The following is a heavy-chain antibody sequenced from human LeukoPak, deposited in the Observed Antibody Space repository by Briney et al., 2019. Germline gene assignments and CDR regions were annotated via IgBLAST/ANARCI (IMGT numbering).Heavy chain of an antibody. D-gene: IGHD3-16*01. Sequence: GASVKVSCKASGYTLTGYYMHWVRQAPGQGLEWMGWINPNSGGTNYAQKFQGRVTMTRDTSISTAYMELSRLRSDDTAVYYCARMITFGGENYFDYWGQGTLVTVSS. CDR2: INPNSGGT. J-gene: IGHJ4*02. CDR3: ARMITFGGENYFDY. V-gene: IGHV1-2*02. CDR1: GYTLTGYY.